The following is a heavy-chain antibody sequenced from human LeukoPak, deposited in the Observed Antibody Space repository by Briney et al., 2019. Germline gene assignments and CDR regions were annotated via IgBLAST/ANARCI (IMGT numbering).Heavy chain of an antibody. V-gene: IGHV1-2*02. Sequence: ASVKVSCKASGYTFTGYYMHWVRQAPGQGLEWMGWINPNSGGTNYAQKFQGRVTMTRDTTISTAYMELSRLRYDDTAVYYCARVSYDFWSRETYYFDYWGQGTLVTVSS. CDR3: ARVSYDFWSRETYYFDY. CDR1: GYTFTGYY. J-gene: IGHJ4*02. CDR2: INPNSGGT. D-gene: IGHD3-3*01.